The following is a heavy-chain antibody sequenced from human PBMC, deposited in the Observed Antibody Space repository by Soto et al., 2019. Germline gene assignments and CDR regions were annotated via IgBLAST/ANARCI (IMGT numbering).Heavy chain of an antibody. CDR3: ASSGYCTNGVCSTLFAP. V-gene: IGHV4-30-4*01. J-gene: IGHJ5*02. CDR1: GGSISSGDYY. D-gene: IGHD2-8*01. Sequence: QVQLQESGPGLVKPSQTLSLTCTVSGGSISSGDYYWSWIRQPPGKGLEWIGYIYYSGSTYYNPSLRSRVTISVDTSKNQFSLKLSSVTATDTAVYYCASSGYCTNGVCSTLFAPWGQGTLVTVSS. CDR2: IYYSGST.